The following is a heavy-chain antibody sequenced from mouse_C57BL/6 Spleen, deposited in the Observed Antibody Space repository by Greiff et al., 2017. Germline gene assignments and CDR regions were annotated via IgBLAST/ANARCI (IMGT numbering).Heavy chain of an antibody. D-gene: IGHD2-3*01. CDR3: ARRAYDGLDY. Sequence: QVQLQQPGAELVKPGASVKLSCKASGYTFTSYWMQWVKQRPGQGLEWIGEIDPSDSYTNYNQKFKGKATLTVDTSSSTAYMQLSSLTSEDSAVYYGARRAYDGLDYWGQGTTLTVAS. J-gene: IGHJ2*01. CDR2: IDPSDSYT. CDR1: GYTFTSYW. V-gene: IGHV1-50*01.